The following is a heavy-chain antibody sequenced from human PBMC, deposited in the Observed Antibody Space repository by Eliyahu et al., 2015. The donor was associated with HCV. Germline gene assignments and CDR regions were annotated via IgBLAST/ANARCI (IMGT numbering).Heavy chain of an antibody. Sequence: QVQLVESGGGVVQPGRSLRLSXAASGFTFSSYGMHWVRQAPGKGVGGGGGISYDGSNKYYADSVKGRFTISRDNSKNTLYLQMNSLRAEDTAVYYCAKERVGATHWGQGTLVTVSS. CDR1: GFTFSSYG. D-gene: IGHD1-26*01. CDR2: ISYDGSNK. J-gene: IGHJ4*02. V-gene: IGHV3-30*18. CDR3: AKERVGATH.